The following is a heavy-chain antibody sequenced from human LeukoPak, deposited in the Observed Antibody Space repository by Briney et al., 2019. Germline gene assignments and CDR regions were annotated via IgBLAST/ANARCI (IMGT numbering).Heavy chain of an antibody. Sequence: GGSLRLSCAASGFTFSSYSMNWVRQAPGKGLEWVSSISSSSSYIYYADSVKGRFTISRDNAKNSLYLQMNSLRAEDTAVYYCARDPTPTAAGTGVWGQGTLVTVSS. J-gene: IGHJ4*02. D-gene: IGHD6-13*01. CDR1: GFTFSSYS. CDR2: ISSSSSYI. V-gene: IGHV3-21*01. CDR3: ARDPTPTAAGTGV.